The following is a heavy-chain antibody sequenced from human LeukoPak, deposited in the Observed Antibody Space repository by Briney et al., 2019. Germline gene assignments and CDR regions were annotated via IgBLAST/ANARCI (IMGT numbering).Heavy chain of an antibody. CDR2: ISSSGSTI. Sequence: GGSLRLSCAASGFTFSDYYMSWIRQAPGKGLEWVSYISSSGSTIYYADSVKGRFTISRDNAKNSLYLQMNSLRAEDTAVYYCARSPPGIAAAGTGIDYWGQGTLVTVSS. V-gene: IGHV3-11*04. J-gene: IGHJ4*02. CDR1: GFTFSDYY. CDR3: ARSPPGIAAAGTGIDY. D-gene: IGHD6-13*01.